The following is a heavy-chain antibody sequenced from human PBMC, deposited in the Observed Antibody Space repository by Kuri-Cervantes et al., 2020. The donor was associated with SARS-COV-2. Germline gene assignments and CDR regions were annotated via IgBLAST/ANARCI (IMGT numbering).Heavy chain of an antibody. J-gene: IGHJ6*03. CDR1: GFTFSDYD. CDR3: ARNHSMDV. V-gene: IGHV3-33*08. CDR2: IWNDGRNT. Sequence: GESLKISCASSGFTFSDYDMHWARQAPGKGLEWVAVIWNDGRNTYYTGSVKGRFTISRDNSKNMLYLEVNRLRAEDTAVYYCARNHSMDVWGTGTAVTVSS.